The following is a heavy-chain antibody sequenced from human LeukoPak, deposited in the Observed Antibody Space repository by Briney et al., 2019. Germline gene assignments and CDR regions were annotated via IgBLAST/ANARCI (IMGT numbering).Heavy chain of an antibody. J-gene: IGHJ4*02. D-gene: IGHD3-22*01. CDR1: GFTFSNAW. CDR3: TTTNPQYYYDSSGYYLDY. V-gene: IGHV3-15*01. CDR2: IKSKTDGGTT. Sequence: PGGSLRLSCAASGFTFSNAWMSWVRQAPGKGLEGVGRIKSKTDGGTTDYAAPVKGRFTISRDDSKNTLYLQMNSLKTEDTAVYYCTTTNPQYYYDSSGYYLDYWGQGTLVTVSS.